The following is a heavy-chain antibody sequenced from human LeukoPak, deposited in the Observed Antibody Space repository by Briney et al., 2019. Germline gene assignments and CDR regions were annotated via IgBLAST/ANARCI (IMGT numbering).Heavy chain of an antibody. CDR3: ARSKFSGAYFDY. V-gene: IGHV3-30*04. J-gene: IGHJ4*02. D-gene: IGHD2-15*01. CDR2: ISYDGSNK. Sequence: GGSLRLSCAASGFTFSSYAMHWVRQAPGKGLEWVAVISYDGSNKYYADSVKGRFTISRDNSKNTLYLQMNSLRAEDTAVYYCARSKFSGAYFDYWGQGTLVTVSS. CDR1: GFTFSSYA.